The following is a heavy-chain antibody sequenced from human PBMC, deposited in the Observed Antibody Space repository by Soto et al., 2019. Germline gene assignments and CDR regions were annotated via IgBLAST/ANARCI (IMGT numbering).Heavy chain of an antibody. CDR2: IDPSDSYS. V-gene: IGHV5-10-1*03. CDR1: GYNFNTFW. J-gene: IGHJ3*01. CDR3: ARLDGASPDALDF. Sequence: EVQLVQSGAEVKKPGESLKISCNGSGYNFNTFWISWLRQMPGKGLEWMGRIDPSDSYSDYSPSFKGHVSISSDKSVTTAYLTWSSLKASETAIYYCARLDGASPDALDFWGQGTMVTVSS. D-gene: IGHD2-2*01.